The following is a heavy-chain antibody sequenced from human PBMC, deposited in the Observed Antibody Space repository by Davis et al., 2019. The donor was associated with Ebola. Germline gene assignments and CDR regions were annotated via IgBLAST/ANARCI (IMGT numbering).Heavy chain of an antibody. CDR3: ARDHGGNHRGGYYYYYGMDV. D-gene: IGHD4-23*01. J-gene: IGHJ6*02. CDR1: GYTFISYS. Sequence: ASVKVSCKASGYTFISYSITWARQAPGQGLEWMGWISAYNGNTNYAQKLQGRVTMTTDTSTSTAYMELRSLRSDDTAVYYCARDHGGNHRGGYYYYYGMDVWGQGTTVTVSS. V-gene: IGHV1-18*01. CDR2: ISAYNGNT.